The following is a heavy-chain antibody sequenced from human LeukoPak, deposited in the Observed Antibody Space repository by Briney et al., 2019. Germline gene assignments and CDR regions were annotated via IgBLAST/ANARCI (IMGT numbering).Heavy chain of an antibody. J-gene: IGHJ4*02. CDR2: IYSGGTT. CDR3: AKTANPPTGDY. V-gene: IGHV3-53*01. CDR1: GFTVSSNY. D-gene: IGHD7-27*01. Sequence: GGSLRLSCAASGFTVSSNYMSWVRQAPGKGLEWVSVIYSGGTTYYADSVKGRFTISRDNSKNTLYLQMNSLRAEDTAVYYCAKTANPPTGDYWGQGTLVTVSS.